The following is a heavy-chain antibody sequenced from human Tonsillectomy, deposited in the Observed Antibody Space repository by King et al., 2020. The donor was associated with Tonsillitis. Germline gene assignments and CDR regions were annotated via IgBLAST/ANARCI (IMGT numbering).Heavy chain of an antibody. V-gene: IGHV3-30-3*01. J-gene: IGHJ5*02. D-gene: IGHD2-2*02. CDR1: GFTFSSYA. Sequence: VQLVESGGGVVQPGRSLRLSCAASGFTFSSYAMHWVRQAPGKGLEWVAVISYDGSNKYYADSVKGRFTISRDNSKNTLYLQMNSLRAEDTAVYYCAGVGGYRYCSSTSCYTGWFDPWGQGTLVTVSS. CDR3: AGVGGYRYCSSTSCYTGWFDP. CDR2: ISYDGSNK.